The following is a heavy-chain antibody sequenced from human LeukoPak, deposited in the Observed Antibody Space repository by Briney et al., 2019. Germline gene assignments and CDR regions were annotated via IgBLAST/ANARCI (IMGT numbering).Heavy chain of an antibody. J-gene: IGHJ5*02. V-gene: IGHV3-66*01. CDR2: IYSGGST. CDR3: ARSLAAADWFDP. Sequence: PGGSLRLSCAASGFTVSSNYMSWVRQAPGKGLEWVSVIYSGGSTYYADSVKGRFTISRDNSKNTLYLQMNSLRAEDTAVYYCARSLAAADWFDPWGQGTLVTVSS. CDR1: GFTVSSNY. D-gene: IGHD6-13*01.